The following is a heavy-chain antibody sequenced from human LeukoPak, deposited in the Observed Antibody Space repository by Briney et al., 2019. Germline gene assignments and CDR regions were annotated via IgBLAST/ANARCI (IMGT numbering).Heavy chain of an antibody. CDR1: GYTFTSYA. CDR3: AINLGYYYYMDV. V-gene: IGHV1-69*06. Sequence: SVKVSCKASGYTFTSYAISWVRQAPGQGLEWMGGIIPIFGTANYAQKFQGRVTITADKSTSTAYMELSSLRSEDTAVYYCAINLGYYYYMDVWGKGTTVTVSS. CDR2: IIPIFGTA. D-gene: IGHD7-27*01. J-gene: IGHJ6*03.